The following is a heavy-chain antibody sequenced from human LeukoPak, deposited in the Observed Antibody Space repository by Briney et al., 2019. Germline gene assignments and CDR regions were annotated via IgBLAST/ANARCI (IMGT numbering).Heavy chain of an antibody. J-gene: IGHJ5*02. Sequence: GGSLRLSCVASGFTFSSYSMSWVRQAPGKGLEWVSYISSSSSTIYYADSVKGRFTISRENAKKSLYLQMNSLRAEDTAVYYCARALRYFDWLSTSPEYNWFDPWGQGTLVTVSS. CDR3: ARALRYFDWLSTSPEYNWFDP. D-gene: IGHD3-9*01. V-gene: IGHV3-48*01. CDR1: GFTFSSYS. CDR2: ISSSSSTI.